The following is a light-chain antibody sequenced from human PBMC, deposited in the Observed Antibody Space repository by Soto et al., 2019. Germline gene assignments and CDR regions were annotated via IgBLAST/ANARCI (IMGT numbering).Light chain of an antibody. CDR3: QQYDYWPRT. CDR2: ATS. CDR1: QSVNNN. Sequence: EIVMTQSPATLSVSPGERATLSCRASQSVNNNLAWYQQKPGQAPRLLIHATSTRATGVPARFIGSGSGTEFTLTISSLQSEDFAVYYCQQYDYWPRTFGQGTKVDIK. J-gene: IGKJ1*01. V-gene: IGKV3-15*01.